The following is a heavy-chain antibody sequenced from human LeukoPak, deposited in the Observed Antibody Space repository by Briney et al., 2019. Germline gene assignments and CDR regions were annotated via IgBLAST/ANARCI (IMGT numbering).Heavy chain of an antibody. D-gene: IGHD2-21*01. CDR1: GFTFSSYT. CDR2: ISSSSDII. J-gene: IGHJ4*02. V-gene: IGHV3-48*02. Sequence: GGSLRLSCAASGFTFSSYTLNWVRQAPGKGLEWVSYISSSSDIISYADSVKGRFTISRDNAKNSLYLQMNSLRDEDTAVYYCARDRDHSFDYWGQGALVTVSS. CDR3: ARDRDHSFDY.